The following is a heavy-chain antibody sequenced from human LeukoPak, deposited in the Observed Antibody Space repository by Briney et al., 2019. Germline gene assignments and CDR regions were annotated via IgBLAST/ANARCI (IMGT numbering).Heavy chain of an antibody. J-gene: IGHJ4*02. CDR2: LCGGGDST. CDR3: AKGSSNGRPYYFDY. CDR1: GFTFSSYV. V-gene: IGHV3-23*01. Sequence: GGSLRLSCAASGFTFSSYVMSWVRQAPGKGLEWVSALCGGGDSTYYVDSVKGRFTTSRDNSKNTLYLQMNRLRAEDTAVYYCAKGSSNGRPYYFDYWGQGALVTVSS. D-gene: IGHD2-8*01.